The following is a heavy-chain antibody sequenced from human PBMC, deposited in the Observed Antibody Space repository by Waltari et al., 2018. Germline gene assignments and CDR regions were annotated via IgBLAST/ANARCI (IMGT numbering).Heavy chain of an antibody. V-gene: IGHV3-74*01. Sequence: EVHLVESGGGVVQPGGSLRLSCAASGFPFSTYWIYWVRQAPGKDPVWVSRINKDASVISYADSVKGRVTISRDNAKKMVFLQMNSLRVEDTAVYYCVSTGDSGFWGQGTLVTVSS. CDR2: INKDASVI. J-gene: IGHJ4*02. CDR3: VSTGDSGF. D-gene: IGHD2-21*02. CDR1: GFPFSTYW.